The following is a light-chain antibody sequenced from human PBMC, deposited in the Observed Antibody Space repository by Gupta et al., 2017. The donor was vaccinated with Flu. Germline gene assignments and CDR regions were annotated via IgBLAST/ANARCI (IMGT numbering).Light chain of an antibody. CDR1: QRISNY. Sequence: PSSLSASVGDRVSITCRASQRISNYLKWFQQKPGKAPKSLIYHASTLKSGVPSRFSGNTSGTDFTLTINNLQPEDFATYSCQQDYTYPLSFGGGTKVEIK. CDR3: QQDYTYPLS. V-gene: IGKV1-16*01. CDR2: HAS. J-gene: IGKJ4*01.